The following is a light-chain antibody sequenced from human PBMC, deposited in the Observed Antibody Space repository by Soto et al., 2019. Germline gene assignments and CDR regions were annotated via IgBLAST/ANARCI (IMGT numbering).Light chain of an antibody. CDR2: EVT. V-gene: IGLV2-14*01. Sequence: QSALTQPASVSGSPGQSLTMSCTGSSSDFGAYHFVSWYQHHPGKAPKLILYEVTARPSGVSSRFSGSKSGNTASLTISGLQADDEANYYCSSYTSSNTPYVFGTGTKVTVL. CDR3: SSYTSSNTPYV. CDR1: SSDFGAYHF. J-gene: IGLJ1*01.